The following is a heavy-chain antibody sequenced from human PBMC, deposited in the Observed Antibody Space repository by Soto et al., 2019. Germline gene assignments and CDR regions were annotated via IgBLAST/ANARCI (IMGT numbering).Heavy chain of an antibody. CDR2: IFSNDEK. J-gene: IGHJ4*02. Sequence: QVTLKESGPVLVKPTETLTLTCTVSGFSLSNARMGVSWIRQPPGKALEWLAHIFSNDEKSYSTSLKSRLTISKDTSKSQVVLTMTNMDPVDTATYYCARTSIAAAGPYYFDYWGQGTLVTVSS. V-gene: IGHV2-26*01. CDR3: ARTSIAAAGPYYFDY. D-gene: IGHD6-13*01. CDR1: GFSLSNARMG.